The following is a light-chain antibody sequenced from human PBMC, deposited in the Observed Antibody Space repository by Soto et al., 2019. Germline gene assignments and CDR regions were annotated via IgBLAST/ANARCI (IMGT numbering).Light chain of an antibody. V-gene: IGLV2-14*03. CDR1: SSDIGRYDY. CDR3: GSYTSATTWV. J-gene: IGLJ3*02. CDR2: RVI. Sequence: QSALTQPASVSGSPGQSITISCTGTSSDIGRYDYVSWYQQFPGKAPTLMIYRVINRPSGVSDRFSGSKSGNSASLSISGLQPEDEASYFCGSYTSATTWVFGGGTQLTV.